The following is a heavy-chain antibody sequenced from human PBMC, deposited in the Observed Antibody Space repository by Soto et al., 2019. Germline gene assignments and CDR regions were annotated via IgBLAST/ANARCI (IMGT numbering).Heavy chain of an antibody. Sequence: QVQLVESGGGVVQPGRSLRLSCAASGFTFSSYAMHWVSQAPGKGLEWVAVISYDGSNKYYADSVKGRFTISRDNSKNTLYLQMNSLRAEDTAVYYCARGYDSSGYYYVRAYYFDYWGQGTLVTVSS. CDR2: ISYDGSNK. CDR1: GFTFSSYA. D-gene: IGHD3-22*01. CDR3: ARGYDSSGYYYVRAYYFDY. V-gene: IGHV3-30-3*01. J-gene: IGHJ4*02.